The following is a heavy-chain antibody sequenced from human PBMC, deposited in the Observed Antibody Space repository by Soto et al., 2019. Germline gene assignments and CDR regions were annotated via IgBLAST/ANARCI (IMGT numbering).Heavy chain of an antibody. Sequence: QITLKESGPTLVKPTQTLTLTCTFAGFSLSTTGAGVGWIRQPPGKALEWLTLLYWDDEKRYSPSLKNRLTITQDTSKNQVVITMSNMDPVDTATYYCVSGSFPNWFDPWGQGILVTVSS. CDR3: VSGSFPNWFDP. CDR2: LYWDDEK. J-gene: IGHJ5*02. V-gene: IGHV2-5*02. CDR1: GFSLSTTGAG. D-gene: IGHD3-10*01.